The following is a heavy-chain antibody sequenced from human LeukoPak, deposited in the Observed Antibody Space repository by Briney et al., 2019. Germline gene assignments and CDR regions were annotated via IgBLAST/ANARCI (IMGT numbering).Heavy chain of an antibody. J-gene: IGHJ4*02. CDR1: GYTFTSYY. V-gene: IGHV1-18*04. CDR2: ISAYNGNT. D-gene: IGHD3-10*01. CDR3: ARISGGLAY. Sequence: ASVKVSCKTSGYTFTSYYMHWVRQAPGQGLEWMGWISAYNGNTDYAQKFQGRVTMTTDTSTSTAYMELRGLRSDDTAVYYCARISGGLAYWGQGTLVTVSS.